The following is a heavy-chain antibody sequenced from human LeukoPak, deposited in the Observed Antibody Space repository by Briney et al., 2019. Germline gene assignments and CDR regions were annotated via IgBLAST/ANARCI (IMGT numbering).Heavy chain of an antibody. CDR2: IKHDGRDK. V-gene: IGHV3-7*01. J-gene: IGHJ4*02. Sequence: PGGSLRLSCAASGFTFSNYWMSWVRQAPGKGLEWVANIKHDGRDKYYVDSVKGRFTISRDNAKNSLYLQMNSLRAEDTAVYYCARVGYGSGWYFDHWGQGTLLTVSS. CDR1: GFTFSNYW. D-gene: IGHD6-19*01. CDR3: ARVGYGSGWYFDH.